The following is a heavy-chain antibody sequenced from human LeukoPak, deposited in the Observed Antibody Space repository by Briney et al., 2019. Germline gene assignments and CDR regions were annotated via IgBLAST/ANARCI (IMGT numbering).Heavy chain of an antibody. Sequence: ASVTVSCKASGYTFTGYYMHWVRQAPGQGLEGMGWINPNSGGTNYAQKFQGRVTMTRDTSISTAYMELSRLRSDDTAVYYCARYSSGWYGYYYYYYGMDVWGQGTTVTVSS. J-gene: IGHJ6*02. D-gene: IGHD6-19*01. CDR3: ARYSSGWYGYYYYYYGMDV. CDR2: INPNSGGT. CDR1: GYTFTGYY. V-gene: IGHV1-2*02.